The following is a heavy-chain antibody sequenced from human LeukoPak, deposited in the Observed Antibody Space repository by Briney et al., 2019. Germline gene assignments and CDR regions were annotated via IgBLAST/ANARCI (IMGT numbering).Heavy chain of an antibody. D-gene: IGHD2-2*01. CDR1: GGTFSSYA. CDR2: IIPIFGTA. J-gene: IGHJ6*03. Sequence: SVKVSCKASGGTFSSYAISWVRQAPGQGLEWMGGIIPIFGTANYAQKFQGRVTITTDESTSTAYMELSSLRSEDTAVYYCAINDCSSTNCYRYYYYYYMDVWGKGTTVTVSS. CDR3: AINDCSSTNCYRYYYYYYMDV. V-gene: IGHV1-69*05.